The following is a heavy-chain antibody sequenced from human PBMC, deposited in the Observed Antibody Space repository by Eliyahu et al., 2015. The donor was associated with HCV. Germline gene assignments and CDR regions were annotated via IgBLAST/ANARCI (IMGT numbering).Heavy chain of an antibody. D-gene: IGHD5-12*01. V-gene: IGHV3-74*01. J-gene: IGHJ4*02. Sequence: EVQLVESGGGLVQPGGSLRLSCVVSGFTFSSYWMHWVRQVSGKGLVWVSRFYSDGSTTNYADSVKGRFTISRDNAKNTLYLQMNSLRVEDTAVYYCARGTGWADMVATGNWGQGTLVTVSS. CDR3: ARGTGWADMVATGN. CDR2: FYSDGSTT. CDR1: GFTFSSYW.